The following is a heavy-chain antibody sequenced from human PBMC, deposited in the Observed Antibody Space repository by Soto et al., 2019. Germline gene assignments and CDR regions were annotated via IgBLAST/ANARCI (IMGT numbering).Heavy chain of an antibody. CDR2: IYWDDDK. J-gene: IGHJ4*02. CDR1: GFSRSTSGVG. CDR3: AHTLYEVWSGYYPH. V-gene: IGHV2-5*02. Sequence: QITLTESGPTLVKPTQTLTLTCTFSGFSRSTSGVGVGWIRQPPGKALAWLALIYWDDDKRYSPSLKSRLTITKDTSKSQVVLTTTNMDPVDTATDYCAHTLYEVWSGYYPHWGQGTLVTVSS. D-gene: IGHD3-3*01.